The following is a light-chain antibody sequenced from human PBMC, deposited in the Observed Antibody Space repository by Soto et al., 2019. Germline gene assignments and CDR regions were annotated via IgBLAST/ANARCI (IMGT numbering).Light chain of an antibody. Sequence: DIQMTQSPSSLSASVGDRVTITCRASQSISSYLNWYQQKQGKAPKLLIYVASSLQSGVPSRFSGSGSGTDCTLTISSLQPEDFATYYCQQSYSTPITFGQGTRLEIK. CDR1: QSISSY. J-gene: IGKJ5*01. CDR2: VAS. V-gene: IGKV1-39*01. CDR3: QQSYSTPIT.